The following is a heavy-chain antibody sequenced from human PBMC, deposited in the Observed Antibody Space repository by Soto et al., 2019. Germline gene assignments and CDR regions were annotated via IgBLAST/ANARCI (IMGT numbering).Heavy chain of an antibody. CDR1: GGSISGTTYS. J-gene: IGHJ4*02. CDR3: ARGQGAAAGHSNFDY. CDR2: IYDSGNT. D-gene: IGHD6-13*01. V-gene: IGHV4-30-2*01. Sequence: QLQLQESGSGLVKPSQTLSLTCAVSGGSISGTTYSWSWIRQPPGKGLEWIGYIYDSGNTYYNPSLKSQFSISENRAKNQFSLKLSSVTAADTAVYYCARGQGAAAGHSNFDYWGQGALVTVSP.